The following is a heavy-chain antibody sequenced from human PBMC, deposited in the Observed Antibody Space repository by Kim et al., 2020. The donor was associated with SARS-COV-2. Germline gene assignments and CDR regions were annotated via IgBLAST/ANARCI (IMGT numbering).Heavy chain of an antibody. D-gene: IGHD6-19*01. V-gene: IGHV3-23*01. Sequence: GGSLRLSCAASGFTFSSYAMSWVHQAPGKGLEWVSAISGSGGSTYYADSVKGRFTISRDNSKNTLYLQMNSLRAEDTAVYYCAKDRGDSSGWYGGYYYYGMDVWGQGTTVTVSS. J-gene: IGHJ6*02. CDR3: AKDRGDSSGWYGGYYYYGMDV. CDR1: GFTFSSYA. CDR2: ISGSGGST.